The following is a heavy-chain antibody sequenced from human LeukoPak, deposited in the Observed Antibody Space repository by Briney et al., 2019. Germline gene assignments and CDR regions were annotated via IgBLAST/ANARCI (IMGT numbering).Heavy chain of an antibody. CDR2: IKQDGSEK. CDR1: GFTFSSYW. D-gene: IGHD3-3*01. J-gene: IGHJ3*02. CDR3: ARDGTYYDFWSGYLIDAFDI. Sequence: GGSLRLSCAASGFTFSSYWMSWVRQAPGKGLEWVANIKQDGSEKYYVDSVKGRFTISGDNAKNSLYLQMNSLRAEDTAVYYCARDGTYYDFWSGYLIDAFDIWGQGTMVTVSS. V-gene: IGHV3-7*01.